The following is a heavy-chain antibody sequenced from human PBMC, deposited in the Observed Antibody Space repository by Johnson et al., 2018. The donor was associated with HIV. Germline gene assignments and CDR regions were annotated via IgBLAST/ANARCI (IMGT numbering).Heavy chain of an antibody. CDR1: GFTVSSNY. V-gene: IGHV3-66*01. CDR2: IYSGGRT. J-gene: IGHJ3*02. D-gene: IGHD3-3*01. Sequence: VLLVESGGGVVQPGRSLRLSCAASGFTVSSNYMSWVRQAPGKGLEWVSVIYSGGRTYYADSVKGRFTISRDNSKNTLYLQMNSLRAEDTAVYYCTKGRIFGVVMEAFDIWGQGTMVTVSS. CDR3: TKGRIFGVVMEAFDI.